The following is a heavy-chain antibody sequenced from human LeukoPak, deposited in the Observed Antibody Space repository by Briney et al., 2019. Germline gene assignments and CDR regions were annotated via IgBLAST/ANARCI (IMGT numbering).Heavy chain of an antibody. CDR1: GFTFSTYS. V-gene: IGHV3-48*01. Sequence: GGSLRLSCAASGFTFSTYSMTWVRQAPGKGREWVSFISTSGSSMYYADSVKGRFTISRDNAKNSLYLQMNSLRADDTAVFYCARVRANYYLDYWGQGTLVTVSS. CDR2: ISTSGSSM. J-gene: IGHJ4*02. CDR3: ARVRANYYLDY. D-gene: IGHD4/OR15-4a*01.